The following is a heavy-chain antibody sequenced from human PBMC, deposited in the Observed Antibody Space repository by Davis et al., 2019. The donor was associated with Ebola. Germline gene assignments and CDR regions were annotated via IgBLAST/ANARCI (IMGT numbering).Heavy chain of an antibody. D-gene: IGHD3-10*01. Sequence: PGGSLRLSCAASGFTFTDYYMSWIRQAPGKGLEWVSYISSSGSTIYYADSVKGRFTISRDNAKNSLYLQMNSLRAEDTAVYYCARDLWFGESATGYWGQGTLVTVSS. CDR2: ISSSGSTI. V-gene: IGHV3-11*04. CDR1: GFTFTDYY. J-gene: IGHJ4*02. CDR3: ARDLWFGESATGY.